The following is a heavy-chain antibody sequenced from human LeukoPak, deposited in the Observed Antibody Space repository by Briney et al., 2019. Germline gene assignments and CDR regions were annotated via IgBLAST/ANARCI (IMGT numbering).Heavy chain of an antibody. D-gene: IGHD1-26*01. J-gene: IGHJ3*02. Sequence: ASVKVSCKASGYTFTAYYIHWVRQAPGQGLEWMGWINPNSGTTNYAQKFQGGVTMTRDTSISTAYMELSRLKSDDTAVYYCARPTGSYVLLDAFDIWGQGTVVTVSS. V-gene: IGHV1-2*02. CDR1: GYTFTAYY. CDR3: ARPTGSYVLLDAFDI. CDR2: INPNSGTT.